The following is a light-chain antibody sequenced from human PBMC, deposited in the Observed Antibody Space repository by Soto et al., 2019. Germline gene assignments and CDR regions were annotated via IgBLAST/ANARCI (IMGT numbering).Light chain of an antibody. Sequence: EIVLTQSPGTLSLSPGERATLSCRASQSVTNSYLAWYQQKPGQAPRPLIYGISNRATGIPDRFSGSGSGTDFTLTISRLEPEDFAVYYCHQYGSSWTCGQGTKGDIK. V-gene: IGKV3-20*01. CDR2: GIS. CDR3: HQYGSSWT. J-gene: IGKJ1*01. CDR1: QSVTNSY.